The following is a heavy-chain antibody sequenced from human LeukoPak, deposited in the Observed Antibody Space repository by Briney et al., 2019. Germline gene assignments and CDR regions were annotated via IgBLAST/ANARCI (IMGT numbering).Heavy chain of an antibody. D-gene: IGHD6-13*01. J-gene: IGHJ4*02. Sequence: PLETLSLTCTVSGGSLSNYYWSWIRQPPGKGLEWIAYIYYSGSTNYNPSLKSRVTLSVDTSKNQFSLKLSSVTAADTAVYYCARGDSTSWYYFDFWGQGTLVTVSS. CDR1: GGSLSNYY. V-gene: IGHV4-59*01. CDR2: IYYSGST. CDR3: ARGDSTSWYYFDF.